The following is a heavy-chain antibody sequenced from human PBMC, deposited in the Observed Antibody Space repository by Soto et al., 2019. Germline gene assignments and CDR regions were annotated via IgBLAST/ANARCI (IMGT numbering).Heavy chain of an antibody. J-gene: IGHJ4*02. Sequence: EVQLLESGGGLVQPGESLRLSCAASGFTFSSYAMSWVRQAPGKGLEWVSVISGSDDSTYYADSVKGRFTISRDNTKNTLYLQMNRLRAEDTAVYYCAKRSSSSTFDYWGQGTLVTFSS. CDR3: AKRSSSSTFDY. CDR1: GFTFSSYA. CDR2: ISGSDDST. V-gene: IGHV3-23*01. D-gene: IGHD6-6*01.